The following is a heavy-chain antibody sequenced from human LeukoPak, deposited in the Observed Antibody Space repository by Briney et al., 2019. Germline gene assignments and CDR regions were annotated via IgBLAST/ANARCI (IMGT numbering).Heavy chain of an antibody. Sequence: GGSLRLSCAASGFTFSSYAMHWVRQAPGKGLEWVAVISYDGSNKYYADSVKGRFTISRDNSKNTLYLQMNSLRAEDTAVYYCARDSTSIAALNWFDPWGQGTLVTVSS. V-gene: IGHV3-30-3*01. CDR1: GFTFSSYA. CDR3: ARDSTSIAALNWFDP. CDR2: ISYDGSNK. J-gene: IGHJ5*02. D-gene: IGHD6-6*01.